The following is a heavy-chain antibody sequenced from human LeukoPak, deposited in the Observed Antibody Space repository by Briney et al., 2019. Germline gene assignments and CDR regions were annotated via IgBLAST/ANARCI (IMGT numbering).Heavy chain of an antibody. J-gene: IGHJ4*02. CDR3: ARDHIVVPAALGY. CDR1: GFTFSSYS. CDR2: ISSSSSYI. V-gene: IGHV3-21*01. D-gene: IGHD2-2*01. Sequence: GGSLRLSCAASGFTFSSYSMNWVRQAPGKGLEWVSSISSSSSYIYYADSVKGRFTISRDNAKNSLYLQMNSRRAEDTAVYYCARDHIVVPAALGYWGQGTLVTVSS.